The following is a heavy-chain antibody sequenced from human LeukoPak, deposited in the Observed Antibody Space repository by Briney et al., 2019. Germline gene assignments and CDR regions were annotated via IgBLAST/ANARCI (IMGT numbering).Heavy chain of an antibody. D-gene: IGHD3-22*01. CDR1: GFTFSSYA. CDR2: ISYDGSSK. CDR3: ARAMDYYHSSGYYDAYYFDY. V-gene: IGHV3-30-3*01. Sequence: GRSLRLSCAASGFTFSSYAMHWVRQAPGKGLEWVAVISYDGSSKYYADSVKGRFTISRDNSKNTLYLQMNSLRAEDTAVYYCARAMDYYHSSGYYDAYYFDYWGQGTLVTVSS. J-gene: IGHJ4*02.